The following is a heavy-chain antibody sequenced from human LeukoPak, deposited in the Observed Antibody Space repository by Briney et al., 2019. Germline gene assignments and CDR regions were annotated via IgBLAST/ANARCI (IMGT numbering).Heavy chain of an antibody. CDR3: AREDSPYERIDP. Sequence: PGGSLRLSCAASGFTFSSYSMNWVRQAPGKGLEWVSSISSSSSYIYYADSVKGRFTISRDNAKNSLYLQMNSLRAEDTAVYYCAREDSPYERIDPWGQGTLVTVSS. J-gene: IGHJ5*02. V-gene: IGHV3-21*01. CDR2: ISSSSSYI. D-gene: IGHD3-22*01. CDR1: GFTFSSYS.